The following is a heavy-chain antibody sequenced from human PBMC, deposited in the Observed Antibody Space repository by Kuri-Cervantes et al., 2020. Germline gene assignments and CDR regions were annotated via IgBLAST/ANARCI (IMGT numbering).Heavy chain of an antibody. J-gene: IGHJ4*02. CDR3: ASRIAVAGTAVEY. V-gene: IGHV3-7*02. Sequence: GGSLRLSCVASGFTFRDYWMGWVRQAPGKGLEWVANIKQDGSEKYYVDSVKGRFTISRDNAKNSLFLQMNSLRAEDTAVYYCASRIAVAGTAVEYWGQGTLVTVSS. D-gene: IGHD6-19*01. CDR2: IKQDGSEK. CDR1: GFTFRDYW.